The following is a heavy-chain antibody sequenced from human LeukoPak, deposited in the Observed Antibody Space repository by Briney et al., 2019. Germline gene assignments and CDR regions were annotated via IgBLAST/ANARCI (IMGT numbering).Heavy chain of an antibody. CDR2: IYTSGST. V-gene: IGHV4-4*07. CDR3: AREGGYGQHIDY. Sequence: RSSETLSLTCTVSGGSISSYYWSWIRQPAGKGLEWIGRIYTSGSTNYNPSPKSRVTMSVDTSKNQFSLKLSSVTAADTAVYYCAREGGYGQHIDYWGQGTLVTVSS. J-gene: IGHJ4*02. CDR1: GGSISSYY. D-gene: IGHD5-18*01.